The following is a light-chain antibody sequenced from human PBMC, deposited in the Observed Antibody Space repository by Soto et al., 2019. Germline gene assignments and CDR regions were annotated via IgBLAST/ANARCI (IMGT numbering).Light chain of an antibody. CDR2: GTS. J-gene: IGKJ1*01. CDR3: LQYYSYPRT. V-gene: IGKV1-6*01. Sequence: AIQMTQSPSSLSASVGDRVIITCRASQAIRTELGWYQQRPGKAPKLLIYGTSNLQSGVPSRFSGSGSGTDFTITINGLQPEDFATYYCLQYYSYPRTFGQGTKVDVK. CDR1: QAIRTE.